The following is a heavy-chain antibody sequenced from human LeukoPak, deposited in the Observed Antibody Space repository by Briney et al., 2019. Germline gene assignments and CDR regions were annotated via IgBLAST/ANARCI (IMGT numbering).Heavy chain of an antibody. D-gene: IGHD3-22*01. J-gene: IGHJ3*02. CDR2: IRQDGSEK. CDR3: VADSSGYNGAFDI. CDR1: GFTFRSYG. Sequence: SGGSLRLSCAASGFTFRSYGMSWVRQAPGKGLQWVANIRQDGSEKHYVDSVKGRFTISRDNTKNSLYLQMNILRAEDTAVYYCVADSSGYNGAFDIWGQGTMVTVSS. V-gene: IGHV3-7*01.